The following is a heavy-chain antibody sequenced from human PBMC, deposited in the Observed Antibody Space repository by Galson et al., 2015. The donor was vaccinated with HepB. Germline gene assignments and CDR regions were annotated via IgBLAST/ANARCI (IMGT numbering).Heavy chain of an antibody. Sequence: SVKVSCKASGGTFSSYAISWVRQAPGQGLEWMGGIIPIFGTANYAQKFQGRVTITADESTSTAYMELSSLRSEDTAVYYCASEGTTVTTFGHFDYWGQGTLVTVSS. V-gene: IGHV1-69*13. J-gene: IGHJ4*02. CDR2: IIPIFGTA. D-gene: IGHD4-17*01. CDR1: GGTFSSYA. CDR3: ASEGTTVTTFGHFDY.